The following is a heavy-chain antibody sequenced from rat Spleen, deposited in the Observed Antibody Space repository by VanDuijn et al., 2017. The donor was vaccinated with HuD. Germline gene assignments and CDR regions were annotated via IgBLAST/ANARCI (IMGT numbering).Heavy chain of an antibody. CDR1: GFTFNNYW. Sequence: EVQLVESGGGLVQPGRSLKLSCVASGFTFNNYWMSWIRQAPGKGLEWVASISPSGGNTYYRDSVKGRFTISRDNAKSTLYLQMDSLRSEDTATYYCATEGGWFAYWGQGTLVTVSS. CDR2: ISPSGGNT. J-gene: IGHJ3*01. CDR3: ATEGGWFAY. V-gene: IGHV5-31*01.